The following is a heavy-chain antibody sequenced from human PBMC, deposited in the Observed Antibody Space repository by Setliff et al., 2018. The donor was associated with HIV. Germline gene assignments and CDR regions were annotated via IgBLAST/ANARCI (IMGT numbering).Heavy chain of an antibody. V-gene: IGHV1-18*01. Sequence: ASVKVSCKASGYTFTNYGVSWVRQAPGQGLEWMGWISTFDRSINYDDKFEGRITMTTDTSTSTAYMELRGLISDDTAVYYCARGSLLGYFDWLFPDWGQGTLVTVSS. J-gene: IGHJ4*02. CDR1: GYTFTNYG. CDR3: ARGSLLGYFDWLFPD. D-gene: IGHD3-9*01. CDR2: ISTFDRSI.